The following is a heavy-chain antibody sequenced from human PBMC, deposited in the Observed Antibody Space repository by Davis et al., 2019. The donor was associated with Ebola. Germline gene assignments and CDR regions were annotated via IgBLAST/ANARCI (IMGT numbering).Heavy chain of an antibody. J-gene: IGHJ4*02. V-gene: IGHV1-18*01. CDR2: ISAYNVNT. CDR3: ARGVDYGEQFDY. D-gene: IGHD4-17*01. CDR1: GYTFTSHA. Sequence: AASVKVSCKVSGYTFTSHAISWVRQAPGQGLEWMGWISAYNVNTNYAQKLQGRVTMTTDTSTSTAYMELRSLRSDDTAVYYCARGVDYGEQFDYWGQGTLVTVSS.